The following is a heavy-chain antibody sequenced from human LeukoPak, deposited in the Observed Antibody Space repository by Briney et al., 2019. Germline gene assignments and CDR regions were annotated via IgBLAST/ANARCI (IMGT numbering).Heavy chain of an antibody. CDR3: ATYVWGNLTFDY. CDR2: SNPNSGGT. J-gene: IGHJ4*02. Sequence: ASVKVSCKASGYTFTGYYIHWVRQAPGQGLEWMGWSNPNSGGTNYAQKFQGRVTMTSDTSISTAYMELSRLRSDDTAVYCCATYVWGNLTFDYWGQGTLVTVSS. D-gene: IGHD3-16*01. V-gene: IGHV1-2*02. CDR1: GYTFTGYY.